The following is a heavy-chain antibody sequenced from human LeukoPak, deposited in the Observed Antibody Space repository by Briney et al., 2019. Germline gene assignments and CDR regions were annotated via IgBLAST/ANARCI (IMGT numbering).Heavy chain of an antibody. V-gene: IGHV1-46*01. D-gene: IGHD3-3*01. CDR1: GYTFTGYY. CDR3: ARDDDFWSGYFRVLDP. J-gene: IGHJ5*02. CDR2: INPSGGST. Sequence: ASVKVSCKASGYTFTGYYMHWVRQAPGQGLEWMGIINPSGGSTSYAQKFQGRVTMTRDTSTSTVYMELSSLRSEDTAVYYCARDDDFWSGYFRVLDPWGQGTLVTVSS.